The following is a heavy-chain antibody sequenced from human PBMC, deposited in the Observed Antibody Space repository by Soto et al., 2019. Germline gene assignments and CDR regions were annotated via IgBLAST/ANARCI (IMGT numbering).Heavy chain of an antibody. V-gene: IGHV1-24*01. CDR1: GYTLTELS. J-gene: IGHJ6*03. CDR2: FDPEDGET. Sequence: ASVKVSCKVSGYTLTELSMHWVRQAPGKGLEWMGGFDPEDGETIYAQKFQGRVTMTEDTSSDTAYMELSSLRSEDTAVYYCATGGQSMYYMDVWGKGTTVTVSS. CDR3: ATGGQSMYYMDV. D-gene: IGHD2-8*01.